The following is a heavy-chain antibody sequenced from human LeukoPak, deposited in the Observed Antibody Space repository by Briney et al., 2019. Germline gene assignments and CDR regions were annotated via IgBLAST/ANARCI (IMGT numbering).Heavy chain of an antibody. CDR1: GYTFTSYG. CDR2: TSSYTGNT. Sequence: GASVKVSCKASGYTFTSYGISWVRQAPGQGLEWMGWTSSYTGNTNYAQHLQDRVTMTTDTSTSTADMELRSLTSDDTATYYCTRRPYFDYWGQGTLVIVSS. J-gene: IGHJ4*02. CDR3: TRRPYFDY. V-gene: IGHV1-18*01.